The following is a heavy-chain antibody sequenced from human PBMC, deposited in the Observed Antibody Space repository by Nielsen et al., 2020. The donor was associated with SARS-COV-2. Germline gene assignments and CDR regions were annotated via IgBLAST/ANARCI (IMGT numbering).Heavy chain of an antibody. CDR2: INSDGSRS. CDR3: VRVRDDGHYYDTGPFDY. D-gene: IGHD3-22*01. CDR1: GFTFSSYY. Sequence: GGSLRLSCAGSGFTFSSYYMNWVRQAPGKGLMWVSRINSDGSRSAYADAVKGRFTISRDNARDTLSLQMNSLSAEDTAVYYCVRVRDDGHYYDTGPFDYWGQEALVTVSS. V-gene: IGHV3-74*01. J-gene: IGHJ4*02.